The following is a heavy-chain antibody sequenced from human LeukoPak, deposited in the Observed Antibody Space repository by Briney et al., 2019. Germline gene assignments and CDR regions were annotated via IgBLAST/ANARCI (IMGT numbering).Heavy chain of an antibody. V-gene: IGHV4-59*01. J-gene: IGHJ4*02. Sequence: SETLSLTCSVSGGSISSYYWSWVRQPPEKGLEWIGYIHYSGSTSYNPSLKSRVTMSVDTSKNQFSLKVSSVTAADTAVYYCARGGSSWYADYWGQGTLVTVSS. CDR3: ARGGSSWYADY. CDR1: GGSISSYY. D-gene: IGHD6-13*01. CDR2: IHYSGST.